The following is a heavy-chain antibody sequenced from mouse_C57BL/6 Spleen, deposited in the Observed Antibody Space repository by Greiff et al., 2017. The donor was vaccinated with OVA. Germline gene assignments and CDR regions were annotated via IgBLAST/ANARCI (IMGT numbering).Heavy chain of an antibody. CDR3: ARYHNWPDYFDY. Sequence: EVKLMESGGGLVQPGGSLSLSCAASGFTFTDYYMSWVRQPPGKALEWLGFIRNKANGYTTEYSASVKGRFTISRDNSQSILYLQMNALRAEDSATYYCARYHNWPDYFDYWGQGTTLTVSS. V-gene: IGHV7-3*01. J-gene: IGHJ2*01. CDR1: GFTFTDYY. CDR2: IRNKANGYTT. D-gene: IGHD4-1*01.